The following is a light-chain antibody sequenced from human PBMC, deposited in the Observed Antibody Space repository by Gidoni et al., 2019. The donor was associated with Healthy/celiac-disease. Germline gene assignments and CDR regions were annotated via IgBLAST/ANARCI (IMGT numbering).Light chain of an antibody. J-gene: IGKJ1*01. CDR1: QSISSY. CDR3: QQSYSTSWT. CDR2: AAS. Sequence: DIQMTQSPSSLSASVVDRCTITCLASQSISSYLNWYQQKPGKAPKLLIYAASSLQSGVPSRFSGSGSGTDFTRTISSLQPEDFATYYCQQSYSTSWTLGQGTKVEIK. V-gene: IGKV1-39*01.